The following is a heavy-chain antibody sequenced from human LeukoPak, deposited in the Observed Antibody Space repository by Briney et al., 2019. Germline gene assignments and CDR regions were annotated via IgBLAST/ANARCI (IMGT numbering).Heavy chain of an antibody. CDR3: ARDVGCSSTSCMGGDYYYYYYMDV. D-gene: IGHD2-2*01. CDR2: IKQDGSEK. V-gene: IGHV3-7*01. J-gene: IGHJ6*03. CDR1: GFTFSSYS. Sequence: GGSLRLSCAASGFTFSSYSMSWVRQAPGKGLEWVANIKQDGSEKYYVDSVKGRFTISRHNAKNSLYLQMNSLRAEDTAVYYCARDVGCSSTSCMGGDYYYYYYMDVWGKGTTVTVSS.